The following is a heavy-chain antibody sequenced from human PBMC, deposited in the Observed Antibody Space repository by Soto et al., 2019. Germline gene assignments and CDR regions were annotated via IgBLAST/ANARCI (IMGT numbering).Heavy chain of an antibody. CDR3: ARQQYHKTGPKDFDY. V-gene: IGHV4-39*01. J-gene: IGHJ4*02. Sequence: SETLSLTCTVSGGSISSSSYYWGWIRQPPGKGLECIGSIYYSGSTYYNPSLKSRVTISVDTSKNQFSLELSSVTAADTALYYCARQQYHKTGPKDFDYWGQGTLVTVSS. CDR2: IYYSGST. CDR1: GGSISSSSYY. D-gene: IGHD1-1*01.